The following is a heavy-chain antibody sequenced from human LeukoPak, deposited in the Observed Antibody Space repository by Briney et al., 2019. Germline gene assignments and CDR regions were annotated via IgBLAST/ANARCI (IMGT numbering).Heavy chain of an antibody. V-gene: IGHV4-39*07. J-gene: IGHJ4*02. CDR2: IYYSGST. CDR3: ARLSIAAAGTVDY. Sequence: PSETLSLTCTVSGGSVSSSSYYWGWIRQPPGKGLEWIGSIYYSGSTYYNPSLKSRVTISVGTSKNQFSLKLSSVTAADTAVYYCARLSIAAAGTVDYWGQGTLVTVSS. D-gene: IGHD6-13*01. CDR1: GGSVSSSSYY.